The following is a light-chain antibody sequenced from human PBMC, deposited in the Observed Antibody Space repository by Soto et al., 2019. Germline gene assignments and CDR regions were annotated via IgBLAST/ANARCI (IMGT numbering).Light chain of an antibody. Sequence: EILLTQSPGTLSLSPGERATLSCRASQSVSSNLAWYQQKHGQAPRLLIYGTSTRATGIPASFSGSGSGTEFTLTISSLQSEDVPFYYCQQYNNWPLTFGGGTEVDIK. CDR1: QSVSSN. J-gene: IGKJ4*01. CDR3: QQYNNWPLT. CDR2: GTS. V-gene: IGKV3D-15*01.